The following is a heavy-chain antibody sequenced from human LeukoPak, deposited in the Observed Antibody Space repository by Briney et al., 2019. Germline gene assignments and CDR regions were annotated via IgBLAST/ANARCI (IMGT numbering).Heavy chain of an antibody. D-gene: IGHD3-10*01. CDR3: AREIYGSGTYYYYNYGMDV. CDR2: IYHGGST. V-gene: IGHV4-4*02. Sequence: SETLSLTCTVSGGSIITNTWWAWVRQPPGKGLEWIGEIYHGGSTNYRPSPKSRVTISVDKSKNQVSLNLTSVTAADTAVYFCAREIYGSGTYYYYNYGMDVWGKGTTVTVSA. CDR1: GGSIITNTW. J-gene: IGHJ6*04.